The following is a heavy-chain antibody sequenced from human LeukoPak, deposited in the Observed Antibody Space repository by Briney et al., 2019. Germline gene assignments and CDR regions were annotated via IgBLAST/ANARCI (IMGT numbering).Heavy chain of an antibody. CDR2: INQDGSEK. V-gene: IGHV3-7*01. Sequence: PGGSLRLSCAASGFTFSSYWMSWVRHAPGKGLEWVANINQDGSEKYYVDSVKGRFSISRDNAKNSLYLQMSSLRAEDTAVYYCASERGYSDYGDFDYWGQGTLVTVSS. CDR1: GFTFSSYW. CDR3: ASERGYSDYGDFDY. J-gene: IGHJ4*02. D-gene: IGHD5-12*01.